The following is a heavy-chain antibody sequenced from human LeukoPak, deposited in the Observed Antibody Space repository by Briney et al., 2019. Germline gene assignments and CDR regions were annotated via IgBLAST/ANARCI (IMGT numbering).Heavy chain of an antibody. CDR2: IYYSGST. CDR3: ARVNYYDSSGFDY. J-gene: IGHJ4*02. Sequence: PSETLSLTCTVSGGSISSSSYYWGWIRQPPGKGLEWIGSIYYSGSTYYSPSLKSRVTISVDTSKNQFSLKLSSVTAADTAVYYCARVNYYDSSGFDYWGQGTLVTVSS. D-gene: IGHD3-22*01. CDR1: GGSISSSSYY. V-gene: IGHV4-39*01.